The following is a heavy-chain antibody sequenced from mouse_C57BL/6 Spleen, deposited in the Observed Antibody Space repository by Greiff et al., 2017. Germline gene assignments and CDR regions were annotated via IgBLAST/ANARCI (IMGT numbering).Heavy chain of an antibody. D-gene: IGHD1-1*01. Sequence: QVQLQQSGAELMKPGASVKLSCKATGYTFTGYWIEWVKQRPGHGLEWIGEILPGSGSTNYNEKFKGKATLTADKSSSTAYMELRSLTSEDSAVYFCAIYYYGSSWFAYWGQGTLVTVSA. J-gene: IGHJ3*01. V-gene: IGHV1-9*01. CDR1: GYTFTGYW. CDR3: AIYYYGSSWFAY. CDR2: ILPGSGST.